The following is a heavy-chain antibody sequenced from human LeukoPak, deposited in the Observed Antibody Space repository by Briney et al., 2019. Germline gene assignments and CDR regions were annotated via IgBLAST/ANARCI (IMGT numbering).Heavy chain of an antibody. V-gene: IGHV7-4-1*02. D-gene: IGHD3-10*01. Sequence: ASVTVSCKASGYTFTNYVMNWVRQAPGQGLEWMGWINTNTGNPTYAQDFTGRFVFSLDTSVSTAYLQISSLKAEDTAVYYCARLIGGSGSYLRYWGQGTLVTVSS. J-gene: IGHJ4*02. CDR3: ARLIGGSGSYLRY. CDR2: INTNTGNP. CDR1: GYTFTNYV.